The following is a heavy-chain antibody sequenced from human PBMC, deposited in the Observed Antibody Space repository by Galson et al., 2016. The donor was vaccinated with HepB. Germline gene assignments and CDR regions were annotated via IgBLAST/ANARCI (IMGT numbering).Heavy chain of an antibody. J-gene: IGHJ4*02. CDR3: VKDLSGSWSFDY. V-gene: IGHV3-21*06. D-gene: IGHD1-26*01. Sequence: SLRLSCAASGFTFSSYGMNWVRQAPGKGLEWVSSISSSSYIYSANSVKGRFTISRDNSKSTLYLQMNSLRPEDTALYYCVKDLSGSWSFDYWGQGTLVIVSS. CDR2: ISSSSYI. CDR1: GFTFSSYG.